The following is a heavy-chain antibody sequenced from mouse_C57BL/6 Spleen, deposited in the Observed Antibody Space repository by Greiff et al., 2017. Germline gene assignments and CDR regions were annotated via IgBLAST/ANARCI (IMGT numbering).Heavy chain of an antibody. J-gene: IGHJ1*03. CDR2: FYPGSGSI. Sequence: VQLQQSGAELVKPGASVKLSCKASGYTFTEYTIHWVKQRSGQGLEWIGWFYPGSGSIKYNEKFKDKATLTADKSSSTVYMELSRLTSEDSAVYFCARHEPYYYGSSYDWYFDVWGTGTTVTVSS. V-gene: IGHV1-62-2*01. D-gene: IGHD1-1*01. CDR3: ARHEPYYYGSSYDWYFDV. CDR1: GYTFTEYT.